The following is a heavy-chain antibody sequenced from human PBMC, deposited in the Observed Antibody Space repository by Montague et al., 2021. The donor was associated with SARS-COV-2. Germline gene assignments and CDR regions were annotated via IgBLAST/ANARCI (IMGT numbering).Heavy chain of an antibody. CDR1: FGSISTYY. D-gene: IGHD2-21*01. Sequence: SETLSLTCIVSFGSISTYYWSWIRQPPGKGLEWIGFIFYNGSTKXNPSLKRRVSISLGTSKNQFSLKLSSVTAADTAVYYCARQDAWAYCGDECYRGWFDSWGQGTLVTVSS. CDR2: IFYNGST. J-gene: IGHJ5*01. CDR3: ARQDAWAYCGDECYRGWFDS. V-gene: IGHV4-59*01.